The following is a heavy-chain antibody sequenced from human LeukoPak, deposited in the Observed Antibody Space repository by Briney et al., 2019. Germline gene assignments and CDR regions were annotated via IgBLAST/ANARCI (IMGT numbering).Heavy chain of an antibody. CDR1: GCTFTSYT. V-gene: IGHV3-30-3*01. CDR3: VRGILHGDYSY. J-gene: IGHJ4*02. Sequence: QAGGSLRLSCADSGCTFTSYTMHWVRQAPGKGLEWVAVISYDGSSKYYADSVKGRFTISIDNSKNTLYLQMNSLRAEDTAVYYCVRGILHGDYSYWGQGTLVTVS. CDR2: ISYDGSSK. D-gene: IGHD4-17*01.